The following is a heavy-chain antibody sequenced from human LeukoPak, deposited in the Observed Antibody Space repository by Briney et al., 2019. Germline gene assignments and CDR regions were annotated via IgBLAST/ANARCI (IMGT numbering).Heavy chain of an antibody. J-gene: IGHJ6*02. Sequence: GESLKISCKGSGYSFTSYWIGWVRQMPGKGLEWMGIIYPGDSDTRYSPSFQGQVTISADKSISTAYLQWSSLKASDTAMYYCARHRYYYDSSALGYYGMDVWGQGTTVTVSS. D-gene: IGHD3-22*01. CDR2: IYPGDSDT. V-gene: IGHV5-51*01. CDR1: GYSFTSYW. CDR3: ARHRYYYDSSALGYYGMDV.